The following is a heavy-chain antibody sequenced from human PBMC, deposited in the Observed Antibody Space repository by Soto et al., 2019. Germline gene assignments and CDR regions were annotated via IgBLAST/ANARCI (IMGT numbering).Heavy chain of an antibody. D-gene: IGHD6-19*01. J-gene: IGHJ4*02. Sequence: EVQLLESGGGLVQPGGSLRLSCAASGFTFVNYAMNWVRQAPGKGLEWVATLSGGGTSTDYVDSVKGRFTISRDNSRNTLYLQLSRLRADDTAVSYCAKGTSNGGWFTPFDDWGQGTLVTVSS. CDR1: GFTFVNYA. CDR2: LSGGGTST. V-gene: IGHV3-23*01. CDR3: AKGTSNGGWFTPFDD.